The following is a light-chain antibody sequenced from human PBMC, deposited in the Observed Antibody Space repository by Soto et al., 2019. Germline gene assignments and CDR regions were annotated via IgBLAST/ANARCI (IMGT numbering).Light chain of an antibody. CDR1: QSVSSSY. CDR2: GAS. CDR3: QQYGSSEYT. Sequence: ELVLTQSPGTLSLSPGERATLSCRASQSVSSSYLAWYQQKPGQAPRIQIYGASSRATGVPDRLSGSGSGTDFTLTISRVETEDFAVYYCQQYGSSEYTFGQGTKLEIK. V-gene: IGKV3-20*01. J-gene: IGKJ2*01.